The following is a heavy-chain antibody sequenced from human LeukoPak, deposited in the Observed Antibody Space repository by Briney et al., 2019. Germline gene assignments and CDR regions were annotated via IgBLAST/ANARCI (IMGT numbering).Heavy chain of an antibody. CDR1: GYTFTSYY. D-gene: IGHD3-16*01. Sequence: ASVKVSCMASGYTFTSYYMHWVRQAPGQGLEWMGIINPSGGSTSYAQKFQGRVTMTRDTSTSTVYMELSSLRSEDTAVYYCARDLIMITFGGGLDYWGRGTLVTVSS. CDR3: ARDLIMITFGGGLDY. CDR2: INPSGGST. V-gene: IGHV1-46*03. J-gene: IGHJ4*02.